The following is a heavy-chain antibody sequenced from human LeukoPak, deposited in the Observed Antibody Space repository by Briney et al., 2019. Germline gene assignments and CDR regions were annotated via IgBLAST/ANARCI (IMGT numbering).Heavy chain of an antibody. Sequence: SGTLSLTCAVSGGSISSSNWWSWVRQPPGKGLEWIGEIYHSGSTNYNPSLKSRVTISVDKSKNQFSLKLSSVTAADTAVYYCARYDYGDTGWYLDLWGRGTLVTVSS. CDR3: ARYDYGDTGWYLDL. D-gene: IGHD4-17*01. CDR2: IYHSGST. J-gene: IGHJ2*01. CDR1: GGSISSSNW. V-gene: IGHV4-4*02.